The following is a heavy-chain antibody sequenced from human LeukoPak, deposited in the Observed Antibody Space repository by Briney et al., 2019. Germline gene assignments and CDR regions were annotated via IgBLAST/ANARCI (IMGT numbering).Heavy chain of an antibody. CDR2: IRSKANSYAT. Sequence: GGSLRLSCAASGFTFSGSAMHWVRQASGKGLEWVGRIRSKANSYATAYAASVKGRFTISRDDSKNTAYLQMNSLETEDTAMYFCTRPSFDPWGQGTLVTVSS. J-gene: IGHJ5*02. CDR1: GFTFSGSA. CDR3: TRPSFDP. V-gene: IGHV3-73*01.